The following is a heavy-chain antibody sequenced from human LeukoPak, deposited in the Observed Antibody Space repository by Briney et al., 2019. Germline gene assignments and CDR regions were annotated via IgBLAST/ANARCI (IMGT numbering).Heavy chain of an antibody. CDR1: GGSISSYY. Sequence: SETLCLTCTDSGGSISSYYGSWIRQPPGTGLEWMGYIYYSGSTNYNPSLKSRVTISVDTSTTQVSMQLSSVTAADTAVYYCARVYPSCGGDCYSVGFDPWGQGTLVTVSS. J-gene: IGHJ5*02. CDR2: IYYSGST. D-gene: IGHD2-21*02. V-gene: IGHV4-59*01. CDR3: ARVYPSCGGDCYSVGFDP.